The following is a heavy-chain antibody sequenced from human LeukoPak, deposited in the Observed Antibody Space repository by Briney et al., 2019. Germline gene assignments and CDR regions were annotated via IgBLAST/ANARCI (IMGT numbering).Heavy chain of an antibody. CDR1: GFTFSNYA. CDR3: ARADPNDAFDI. Sequence: PGGSLRLSCAASGFTFSNYAMTWVRQGPGKGLEWVSAISDSGAGTYYADSVKGRFTISRDNSKNTLYLQMNSLRAEDTAVYYCARADPNDAFDIWGQGTMVTVSS. V-gene: IGHV3-23*01. J-gene: IGHJ3*02. CDR2: ISDSGAGT.